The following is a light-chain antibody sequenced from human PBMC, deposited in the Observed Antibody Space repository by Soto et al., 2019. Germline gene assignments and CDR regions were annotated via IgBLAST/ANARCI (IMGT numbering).Light chain of an antibody. CDR2: GAS. J-gene: IGKJ1*01. CDR3: QQYRDSLGT. Sequence: EIVLTQSPGTLSLSPGERATLSCRASQSVISTYLAWYQQKPGQAPRLLIYGASSRATGIPDRFSGSGSGTDFTLTIIRLEPEDCAGYYCQQYRDSLGTFGQGTKVEIK. V-gene: IGKV3-20*01. CDR1: QSVISTY.